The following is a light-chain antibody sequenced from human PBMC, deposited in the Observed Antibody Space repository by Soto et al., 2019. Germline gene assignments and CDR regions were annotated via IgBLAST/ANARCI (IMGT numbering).Light chain of an antibody. CDR2: DAS. CDR1: QSISSR. Sequence: DIQMTQSPSTLSASVGDRVTITCRASQSISSRLAWYQQKPGKAPKLLIYDASRLESGVPSRFSGSESGTEFTLTISSLQPDDFATYYCQQYNSYSWTFGQGTKAEIQ. J-gene: IGKJ1*01. CDR3: QQYNSYSWT. V-gene: IGKV1-5*01.